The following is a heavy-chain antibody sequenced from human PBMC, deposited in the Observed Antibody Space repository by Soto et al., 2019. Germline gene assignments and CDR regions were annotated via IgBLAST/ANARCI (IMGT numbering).Heavy chain of an antibody. V-gene: IGHV1-46*01. CDR3: ARDNATTIFGVVIESCYGMDV. D-gene: IGHD3-3*01. CDR2: INPSGGST. Sequence: ASVKVSCKASGYTFTSYYMHWVRQAPGQGLEWMGIINPSGGSTSYAQKFQGRVTMTRDTSTSTVYMELSSLRSEDTAVYYCARDNATTIFGVVIESCYGMDVWGQGTTVTVSS. CDR1: GYTFTSYY. J-gene: IGHJ6*02.